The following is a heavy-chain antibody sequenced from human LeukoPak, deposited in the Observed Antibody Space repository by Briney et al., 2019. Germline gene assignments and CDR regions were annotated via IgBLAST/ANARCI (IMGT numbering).Heavy chain of an antibody. Sequence: SQTLSPTCAISGDSVSSNSATWNWIRQSPSSGLEWLGRTYYRSKWYNDYAVSVKSRITINPDTSKNQFSLQLNSVTPEDTAVYYCARAPPTDWFDPWGQGTLVTVSS. CDR1: GDSVSSNSAT. CDR2: TYYRSKWYN. V-gene: IGHV6-1*01. J-gene: IGHJ5*02. CDR3: ARAPPTDWFDP.